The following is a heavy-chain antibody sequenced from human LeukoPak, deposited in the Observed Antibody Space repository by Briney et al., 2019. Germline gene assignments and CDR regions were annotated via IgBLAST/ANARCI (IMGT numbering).Heavy chain of an antibody. CDR2: IKHGGST. CDR1: GGSLRDTY. J-gene: IGHJ4*02. CDR3: ARLQFLSGGYYAFDS. V-gene: IGHV4-34*01. Sequence: SETLSLTCIVSGGSLRDTYWSWIRQSPGKGLEWIAEIKHGGSTNYNPSLKSRVTISADTSKNEISLKLSTVTAADTAVYYCARLQFLSGGYYAFDSWGQGSLVTVSS. D-gene: IGHD3-22*01.